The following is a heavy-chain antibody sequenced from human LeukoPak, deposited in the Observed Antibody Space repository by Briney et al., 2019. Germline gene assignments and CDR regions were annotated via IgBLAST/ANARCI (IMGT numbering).Heavy chain of an antibody. CDR1: GYTFTSYG. Sequence: ASVKVSCKASGYTFTSYGIGWVRQAPGQGLEWMGWISAYNGNTNYAQKLQGRVTMTTDTSTSTAYMELRSLRSDDTAVYYCARADIVVVPAAIPLDSWGQGTLVTVSS. D-gene: IGHD2-2*02. J-gene: IGHJ4*02. CDR3: ARADIVVVPAAIPLDS. CDR2: ISAYNGNT. V-gene: IGHV1-18*01.